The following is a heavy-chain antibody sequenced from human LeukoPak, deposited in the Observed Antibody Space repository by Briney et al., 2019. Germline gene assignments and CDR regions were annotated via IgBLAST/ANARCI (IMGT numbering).Heavy chain of an antibody. CDR2: IIYNGAAT. CDR3: AKDGLYFDGGTHIYYFDS. D-gene: IGHD3-9*01. J-gene: IGHJ4*02. CDR1: GFSFGGYA. Sequence: PGGSLRLSCAASGFSFGGYAMTWVRQAPGKGREWVSSIIYNGAATYYLDSVKARFTISRDNSTSTPYLQMDSLTAGHTALYYCAKDGLYFDGGTHIYYFDSWGQGTLVAVSS. V-gene: IGHV3-23*01.